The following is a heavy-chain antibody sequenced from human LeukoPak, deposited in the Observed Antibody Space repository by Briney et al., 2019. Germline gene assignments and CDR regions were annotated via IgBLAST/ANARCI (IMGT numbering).Heavy chain of an antibody. V-gene: IGHV4-59*01. CDR3: ARTQSQSGSYRYYFGY. CDR2: IYYSGST. D-gene: IGHD1-26*01. CDR1: GGSISSYY. Sequence: SETLSLTCTVSGGSISSYYWSWIRQPPGKGLEWIGYIYYSGSTNYNPSLKSRVTISVDPSKNQFSLKLNSVTAADTAVYYCARTQSQSGSYRYYFGYWGQRTLVTVSS. J-gene: IGHJ4*02.